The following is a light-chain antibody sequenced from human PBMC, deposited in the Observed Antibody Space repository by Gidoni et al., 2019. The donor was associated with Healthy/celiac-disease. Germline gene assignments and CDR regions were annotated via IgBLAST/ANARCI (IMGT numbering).Light chain of an antibody. CDR2: AAS. V-gene: IGKV1-9*01. Sequence: DIELTQSPSFLSASVGDRGTLTCRASQGISSYLAWYQQKPGKAPKLLIYAASTLQSGVPSRFSGSGSGTEFTLTISSLQPEDFATYYCQQLNSYRRITFGQGTRLEIK. CDR1: QGISSY. CDR3: QQLNSYRRIT. J-gene: IGKJ5*01.